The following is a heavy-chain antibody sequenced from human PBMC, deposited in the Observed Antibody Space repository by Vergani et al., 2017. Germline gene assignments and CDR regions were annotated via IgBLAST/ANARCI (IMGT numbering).Heavy chain of an antibody. J-gene: IGHJ6*02. D-gene: IGHD3-3*01. CDR3: ARDGETDTIFGANYYGMDV. CDR2: INPSGGST. Sequence: QVQLVQSGAEVKKPGASVKVSCKASGYTFTSYYMHWVRQAPGQGLEWMGIINPSGGSTSYAQKFQGRVTMTRDTSTSTVYMELSSLRSEDTAVYYCARDGETDTIFGANYYGMDVWGQGTTVTVSS. CDR1: GYTFTSYY. V-gene: IGHV1-46*01.